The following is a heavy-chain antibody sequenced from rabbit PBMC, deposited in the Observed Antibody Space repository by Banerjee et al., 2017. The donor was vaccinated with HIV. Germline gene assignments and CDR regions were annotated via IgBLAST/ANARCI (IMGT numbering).Heavy chain of an antibody. V-gene: IGHV1S47*01. CDR1: GFSFSYKYV. Sequence: QEQLVESGGGLVKPEGSLTLTCTASGFSFSYKYVMCWVRQAPGKGLEWIGCIYTGSGSTYYASWVNGRFTITRNTNLNTVTLQMTSLTAADTATYFCARDLAGVTGWNFGLWGPGTLVTVS. CDR2: IYTGSGST. D-gene: IGHD4-1*01. J-gene: IGHJ4*01. CDR3: ARDLAGVTGWNFGL.